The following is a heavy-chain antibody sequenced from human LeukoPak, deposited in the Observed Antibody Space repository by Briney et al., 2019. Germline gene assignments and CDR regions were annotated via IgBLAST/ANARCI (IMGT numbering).Heavy chain of an antibody. CDR2: ISWNSGSI. CDR1: GFTFDDYA. D-gene: IGHD3-10*01. V-gene: IGHV3-9*01. Sequence: GGSLRLSCAASGFTFDDYAMHWVRQAPRKGLEWVSGISWNSGSIGYADSVKGRFTISRDNAKNSLYLQMNSLRAEDTALYYCAKGLGGSGSYPIDYWGQGTLVTVSS. CDR3: AKGLGGSGSYPIDY. J-gene: IGHJ4*02.